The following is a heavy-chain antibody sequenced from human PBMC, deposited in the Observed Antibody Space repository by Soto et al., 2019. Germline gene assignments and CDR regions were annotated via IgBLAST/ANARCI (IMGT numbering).Heavy chain of an antibody. V-gene: IGHV1-46*01. D-gene: IGHD2-2*01. Sequence: ASVKVSCKASGYTFTSYYMHWVRQAPGQGLEWMGIINPSGDSTSYAQKFQGRVTMTRDTSTSTVYMELSSLRSEDTAVYYCATANCSSTSCYGEGYYYYGMDVWGQGTTVTVSS. J-gene: IGHJ6*02. CDR2: INPSGDST. CDR3: ATANCSSTSCYGEGYYYYGMDV. CDR1: GYTFTSYY.